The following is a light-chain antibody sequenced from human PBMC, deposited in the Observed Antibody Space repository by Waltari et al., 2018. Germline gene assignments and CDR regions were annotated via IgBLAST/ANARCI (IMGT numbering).Light chain of an antibody. CDR1: QSVGSNY. V-gene: IGKV3-20*01. CDR2: GAS. J-gene: IGKJ5*01. CDR3: QQYGSSST. Sequence: EIVLTQSPGTLSLSPGERATLSCRASQSVGSNYLVWYQQKPGQAPRLLIYGASSRATGIPDRFGGSGSGTDFTLTISRLEPEDFAVYYCQQYGSSSTFGQGTRLEIK.